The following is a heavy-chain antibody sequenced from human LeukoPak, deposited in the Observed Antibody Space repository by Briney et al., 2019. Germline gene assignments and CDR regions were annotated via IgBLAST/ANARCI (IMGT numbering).Heavy chain of an antibody. CDR1: GFSVSSNY. J-gene: IGHJ4*02. D-gene: IGHD6-19*01. V-gene: IGHV3-53*01. CDR3: ASGGDPQWLVHGEY. CDR2: LYSAGST. Sequence: AAGSLRLSCAASGFSVSSNYMIWVRQAPGKGLHWVSVLYSAGSTYLADSVKGRFTISRDNSKNTLYLQMNSLKPEDTAVYYCASGGDPQWLVHGEYWGQGTLVTVSS.